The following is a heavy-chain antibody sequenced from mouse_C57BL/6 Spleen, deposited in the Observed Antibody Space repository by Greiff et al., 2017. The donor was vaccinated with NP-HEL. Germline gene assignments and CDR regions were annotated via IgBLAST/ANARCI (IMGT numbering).Heavy chain of an antibody. J-gene: IGHJ4*01. V-gene: IGHV1-81*01. CDR2: IYPRSGNA. Sequence: QVQLQQSGAELARPGASVKLSCKASGYTFTSYGISWVKQRTGQGLEWIGEIYPRSGNAYYNEKFKGKATLTADKSSSTAYMELRSLTSEDSADYFCARPYPTVVAPWAMDCWGQGTSVTVAS. CDR1: GYTFTSYG. CDR3: ARPYPTVVAPWAMDC. D-gene: IGHD1-1*01.